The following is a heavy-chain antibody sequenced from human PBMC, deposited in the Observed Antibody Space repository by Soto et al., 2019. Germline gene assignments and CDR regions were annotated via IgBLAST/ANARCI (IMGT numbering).Heavy chain of an antibody. J-gene: IGHJ1*01. Sequence: SETLSLTCAVSGGSISSGGYYWSWIRQHPGKGLEWIGYIYYSGSTYYNPSLKSRVTISVDTSKNQFSLKLSSVTAADTAVYYCARNYGDYSGFQHWGQGTLVTVSS. CDR3: ARNYGDYSGFQH. V-gene: IGHV4-31*11. D-gene: IGHD4-17*01. CDR1: GGSISSGGYY. CDR2: IYYSGST.